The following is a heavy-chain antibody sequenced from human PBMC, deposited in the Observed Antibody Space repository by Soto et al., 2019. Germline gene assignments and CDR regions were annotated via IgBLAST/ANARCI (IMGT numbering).Heavy chain of an antibody. CDR1: GFIFDDFG. CDR3: AKDRYESLEGGMDV. D-gene: IGHD5-12*01. CDR2: VTWNSGNI. Sequence: EVQLVESGGGLVQPGRSLRLSCAASGFIFDDFGMHWVRQAPRKGLEWVSGVTWNSGNIDYADSVKGRFTITRDNAKNSLYLQMNSLRGEDTAISYCAKDRYESLEGGMDVWGQGTTVTVSS. J-gene: IGHJ6*02. V-gene: IGHV3-9*01.